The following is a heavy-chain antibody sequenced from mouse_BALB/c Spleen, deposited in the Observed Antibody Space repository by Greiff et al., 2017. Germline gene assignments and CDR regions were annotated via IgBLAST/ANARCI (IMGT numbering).Heavy chain of an antibody. V-gene: IGHV2-6-2*01. CDR3: ARQGNYDYAMDY. J-gene: IGHJ4*01. CDR2: IWSDGST. Sequence: QVQLQQSGPDLVAPSQSLSITCTVSGFSLTSYGVHWVRQPPGKGLEWLVVIWSDGSTTYNSALKSRLSISKDNSKSQVFLKMNSLQTDDTAMYYCARQGNYDYAMDYWGQGTSVTVSS. D-gene: IGHD2-1*01. CDR1: GFSLTSYG.